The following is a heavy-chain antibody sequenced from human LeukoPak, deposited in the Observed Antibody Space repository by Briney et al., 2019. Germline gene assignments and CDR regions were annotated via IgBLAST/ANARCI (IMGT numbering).Heavy chain of an antibody. Sequence: TGGSLRLSCAASGFTFSSYAMHWVRQAPGKGLEWVAVISYDGSNKYYADSVKGRFTISRDNSKNTLYLQMNSLRAEDTAVYYCARDLIPAAIQDAFDIWGQGTMVTVSS. CDR2: ISYDGSNK. CDR1: GFTFSSYA. CDR3: ARDLIPAAIQDAFDI. J-gene: IGHJ3*02. V-gene: IGHV3-30-3*01. D-gene: IGHD2-2*02.